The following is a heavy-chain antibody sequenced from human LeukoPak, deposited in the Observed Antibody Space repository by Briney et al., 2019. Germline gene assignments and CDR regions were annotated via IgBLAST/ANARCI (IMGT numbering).Heavy chain of an antibody. CDR2: IIPIFGTA. CDR3: ARAPSPYDILTGYYKPSFDY. CDR1: GGTFSSYA. D-gene: IGHD3-9*01. J-gene: IGHJ4*02. Sequence: GASVKVSCKASGGTFSSYAISWVRQAPGQGLEWMGGIIPIFGTANYAQKFQGRVTITADESTSTAYMELSSLRSEDTAVYYCARAPSPYDILTGYYKPSFDYWGQGTLVTVSS. V-gene: IGHV1-69*13.